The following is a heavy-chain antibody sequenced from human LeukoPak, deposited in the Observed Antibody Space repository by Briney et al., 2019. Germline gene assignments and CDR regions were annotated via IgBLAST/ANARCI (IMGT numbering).Heavy chain of an antibody. D-gene: IGHD1-1*01. CDR3: ARALHPNDFDY. Sequence: PSETLSLTCTVSGGSISSSSYYWGWIRQPPGKGLEWIGSIYYSGSTYYNPSLKSRVTISVDTSKNQFSLKLSSVTAADTAVYYCARALHPNDFDYWGQGTLVTVSS. CDR2: IYYSGST. V-gene: IGHV4-39*07. J-gene: IGHJ4*02. CDR1: GGSISSSSYY.